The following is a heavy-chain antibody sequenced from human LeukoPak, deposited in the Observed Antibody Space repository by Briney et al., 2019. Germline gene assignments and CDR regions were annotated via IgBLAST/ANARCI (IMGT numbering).Heavy chain of an antibody. CDR3: ARDGPEDDFWSGPYPPYFDY. Sequence: TGGSLRLSCAASGFTFSGYSMNWVRQAPGKGLEWVSYISSSSSTIYYADSVKGRFTISRDNAKNSQYLPMNSLRAEDTAVYYCARDGPEDDFWSGPYPPYFDYWGQGTLVTVSS. V-gene: IGHV3-48*04. CDR1: GFTFSGYS. D-gene: IGHD3-3*01. CDR2: ISSSSSTI. J-gene: IGHJ4*02.